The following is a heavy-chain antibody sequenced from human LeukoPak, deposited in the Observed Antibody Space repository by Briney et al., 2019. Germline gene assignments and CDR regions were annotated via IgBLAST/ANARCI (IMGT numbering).Heavy chain of an antibody. Sequence: ASVKVSCKVSGYTLTELSMHWVRQAPGKGLEWMGGFDPEDGETIYAQKFQGRVTMTEDTSTDTAYMELSSLRSEDTAVYYCARDRHYYDSSGYDNFDYWGQGTLVTVSS. CDR2: FDPEDGET. CDR3: ARDRHYYDSSGYDNFDY. CDR1: GYTLTELS. J-gene: IGHJ4*02. D-gene: IGHD3-22*01. V-gene: IGHV1-24*01.